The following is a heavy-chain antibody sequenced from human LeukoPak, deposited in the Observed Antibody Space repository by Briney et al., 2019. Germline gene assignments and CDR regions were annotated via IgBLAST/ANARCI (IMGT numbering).Heavy chain of an antibody. CDR3: ARGGGWSPYYFDY. J-gene: IGHJ4*02. CDR2: IYYSGST. CDR1: GGSISSSSYY. Sequence: PSETLSLTCTVSGGSISSSSYYWSWIRQSPGKGLEWIAYIYYSGSTSYNPSLKSRVAISIDTSKNQFSLKLSSVTAADTAVYYCARGGGWSPYYFDYWGQGTLVTVSS. V-gene: IGHV4-61*01. D-gene: IGHD6-19*01.